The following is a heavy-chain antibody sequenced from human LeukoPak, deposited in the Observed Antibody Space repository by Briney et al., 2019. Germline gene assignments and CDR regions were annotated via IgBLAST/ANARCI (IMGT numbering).Heavy chain of an antibody. CDR1: GFSFSYYW. Sequence: GGSLRLSCAASGFSFSYYWMHWVRQGSGKGPVWVSRIIGDGTRTDYADSVKGRFTISRDNAKSTLYLQMNSLTVEDTAVYYCARGLNYYGMDVWGQGTTVTVSS. CDR2: IIGDGTRT. CDR3: ARGLNYYGMDV. V-gene: IGHV3-74*01. J-gene: IGHJ6*02.